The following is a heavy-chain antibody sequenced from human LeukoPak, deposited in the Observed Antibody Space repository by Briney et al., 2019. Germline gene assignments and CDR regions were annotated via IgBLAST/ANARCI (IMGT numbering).Heavy chain of an antibody. CDR2: INSDGTTT. D-gene: IGHD3-10*02. J-gene: IGHJ3*01. V-gene: IGHV3-74*01. CDR3: ARRSDTPDVGPYVI. CDR1: GFPFSIYW. Sequence: PGGSLRLSCAASGFPFSIYWMHWVRQAPGKGLVWVSRINSDGTTTHYADSVKGRFTISRDNAKNTLHLQMNSLRAEDTAVYYCARRSDTPDVGPYVIWGQGTMVTVSS.